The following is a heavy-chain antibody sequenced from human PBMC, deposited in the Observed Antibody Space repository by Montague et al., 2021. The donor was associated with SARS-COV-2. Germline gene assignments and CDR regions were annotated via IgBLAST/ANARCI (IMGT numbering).Heavy chain of an antibody. CDR3: ARHYDHSSRVDS. J-gene: IGHJ4*02. D-gene: IGHD3-16*01. V-gene: IGHV4-59*08. CDR2: VYYRGNT. Sequence: SETLSLTCTVSGVSISSDYWSWIRQPPGGGLQWIGFVYYRGNTYXNTSFMRRVTISVDTSSNHFFLTLSTVTAADTAIYYCARHYDHSSRVDSWGQGTLVTFSS. CDR1: GVSISSDY.